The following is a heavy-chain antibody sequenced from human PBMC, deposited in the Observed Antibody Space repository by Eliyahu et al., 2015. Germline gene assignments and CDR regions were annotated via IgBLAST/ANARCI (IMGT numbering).Heavy chain of an antibody. Sequence: QVQLQESGPGLVKPSESLSLTCXVSGDSINGYYWNWVRQPPGKGPEWIGYIYYTGGTRYHPSLKSPVTISIDTSKNQFSLRLSSVTAADTAVYYCTRERPGAGYFDSWGQGTLVTVSS. CDR1: GDSINGYY. V-gene: IGHV4-59*01. D-gene: IGHD6-19*01. J-gene: IGHJ4*02. CDR2: IYYTGGT. CDR3: TRERPGAGYFDS.